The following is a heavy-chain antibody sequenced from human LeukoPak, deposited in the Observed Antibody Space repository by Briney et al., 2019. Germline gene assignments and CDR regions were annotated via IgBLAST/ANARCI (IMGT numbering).Heavy chain of an antibody. CDR2: IYYSGST. V-gene: IGHV4-34*01. CDR3: ARQNDYVWGSYRRYYYYMDV. Sequence: SETLSLTCAVYGGSFSGYYWSWIRQPPGKGLEWIGYIYYSGSTNYNPSLKSRVTISVDTSKNQFSLKLSSVTAADTAVYYCARQNDYVWGSYRRYYYYMDVWGKGTTVTISS. CDR1: GGSFSGYY. D-gene: IGHD3-16*02. J-gene: IGHJ6*03.